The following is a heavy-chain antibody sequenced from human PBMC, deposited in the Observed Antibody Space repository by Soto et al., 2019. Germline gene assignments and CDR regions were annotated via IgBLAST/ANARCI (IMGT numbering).Heavy chain of an antibody. Sequence: SETLALTCSVSGDSMRGYHFYWGWIRQAPGKGLEWIGEINHSGSTNYNPSLKSRVTISVDTSKNQFSLNLSSVTAADTAEYYCARDLRIAVSGPFDHWGQGILVTVSS. V-gene: IGHV4-39*07. J-gene: IGHJ4*02. D-gene: IGHD6-19*01. CDR2: INHSGST. CDR1: GDSMRGYHFY. CDR3: ARDLRIAVSGPFDH.